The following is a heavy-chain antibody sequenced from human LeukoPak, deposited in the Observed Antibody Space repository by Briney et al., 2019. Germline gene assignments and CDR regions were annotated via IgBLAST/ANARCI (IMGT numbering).Heavy chain of an antibody. V-gene: IGHV1-69*13. CDR2: IIPIFGTA. CDR3: ARERGGGGFGVVIKRSYYYMDV. J-gene: IGHJ6*03. CDR1: GGTFSSYA. Sequence: SVKVSCKASGGTFSSYAISWVRQAPGQGLEWMGGIIPIFGTANYAQKFQGRVTITADESTSTAYMELSSLRAEDTAVYYCARERGGGGFGVVIKRSYYYMDVWGKGTTVTVSS. D-gene: IGHD3-3*01.